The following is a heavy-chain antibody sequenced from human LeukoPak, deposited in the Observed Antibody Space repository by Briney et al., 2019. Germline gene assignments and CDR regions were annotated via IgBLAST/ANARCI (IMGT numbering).Heavy chain of an antibody. CDR3: ATSLRGYCSSTSCYFDSNSVSYYYGMDV. V-gene: IGHV1-69*06. D-gene: IGHD2-2*01. Sequence: AASVKVSCKASGGTFSSYAISWVRQAPGQGLEWMGGIIPIFGTANYAQKFQGRVTMTEDTSTDTAYMELSSLRSEDTAVYYCATSLRGYCSSTSCYFDSNSVSYYYGMDVWGQGTTVTVSS. J-gene: IGHJ6*02. CDR1: GGTFSSYA. CDR2: IIPIFGTA.